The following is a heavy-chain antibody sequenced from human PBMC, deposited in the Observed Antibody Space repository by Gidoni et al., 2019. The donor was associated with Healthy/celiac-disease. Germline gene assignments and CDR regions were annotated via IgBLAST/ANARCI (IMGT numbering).Heavy chain of an antibody. V-gene: IGHV3-48*01. CDR3: ARLAVGAFDI. CDR2: ISSSSSTI. CDR1: GFTFSSYS. Sequence: EVQLVESGGGLVQPGGSLRLSCAASGFTFSSYSMNWVRQAPGKGLEWVSYISSSSSTIYYADSVKGRFTISRDNAKNSLYLQMNSLRAEDTAVYYCARLAVGAFDIWGQGTMVTVSS. J-gene: IGHJ3*02.